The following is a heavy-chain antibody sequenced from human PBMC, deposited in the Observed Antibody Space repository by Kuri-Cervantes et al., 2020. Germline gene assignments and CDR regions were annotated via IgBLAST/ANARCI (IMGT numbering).Heavy chain of an antibody. CDR2: ISTTGSHT. D-gene: IGHD1-26*01. CDR1: GFTFSSYS. CDR3: AKDPNTLSIVGAAVAFDS. Sequence: GESLKISCAAPGFTFSSYSMNWVRQAPGKGLEWVSSISTTGSHTYYADAMKGRFTISRDNAKNSLYLQMNSLRAEDTAVYYCAKDPNTLSIVGAAVAFDSWGQGTLVTVSS. J-gene: IGHJ4*02. V-gene: IGHV3-21*01.